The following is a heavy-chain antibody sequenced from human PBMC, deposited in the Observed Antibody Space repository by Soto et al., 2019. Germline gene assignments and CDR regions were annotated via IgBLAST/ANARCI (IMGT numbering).Heavy chain of an antibody. CDR3: ATGTNGTTGWYHP. CDR1: GYTFTDFY. Sequence: QVQLVQSGTEVKKPGASVTVSCKSSGYTFTDFYLHWLRQAPGQGLEWVGWINPKTGDTKSSQKFQGRVTMSRDTSVSTAYIDLTSLTSDDTAMYYCATGTNGTTGWYHPCGQGTRVTVSS. V-gene: IGHV1-2*02. J-gene: IGHJ5*02. CDR2: INPKTGDT. D-gene: IGHD1-1*01.